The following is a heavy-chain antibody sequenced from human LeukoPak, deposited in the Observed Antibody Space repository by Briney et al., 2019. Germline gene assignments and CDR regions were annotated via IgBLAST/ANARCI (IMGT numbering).Heavy chain of an antibody. CDR2: ISSSSSYT. J-gene: IGHJ4*02. V-gene: IGHV3-21*01. D-gene: IGHD5-12*01. CDR1: GFTFSSYS. Sequence: GGSPGLSCAASGFTFSSYSMNWVRQAPGKGLEWVSSISSSSSYTYYADSVRGRFTISRDNAKNSLYLQMNSLRAEDTAVYYCARGTTGGYAPSHWGQGTLVTVS. CDR3: ARGTTGGYAPSH.